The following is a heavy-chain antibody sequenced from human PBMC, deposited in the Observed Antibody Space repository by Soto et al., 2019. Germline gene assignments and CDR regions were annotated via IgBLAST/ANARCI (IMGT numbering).Heavy chain of an antibody. CDR2: IRRKANSYTT. Sequence: EVQLVESGGGLVQPGGSLRLSCAASGLIFSDYHMDWVRQAPGTGLEWVGRIRRKANSYTTEYAASVKGRFTISRDDSKYSLYLQVNSLKSEYTAVYYCAMLGGWSGGSSGMDVWGQGTTVTVSS. J-gene: IGHJ6*02. V-gene: IGHV3-72*01. D-gene: IGHD6-19*01. CDR1: GLIFSDYH. CDR3: AMLGGWSGGSSGMDV.